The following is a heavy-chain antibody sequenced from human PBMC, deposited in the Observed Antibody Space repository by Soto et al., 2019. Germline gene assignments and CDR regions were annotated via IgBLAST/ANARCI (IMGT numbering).Heavy chain of an antibody. CDR3: ARTYYYGSGSLYYSDY. J-gene: IGHJ4*02. Sequence: SETLSLTCTVSNGSISSSDYYWGWIRQPPGKGLEWIATIYYSGSIYYNPSLKGRISISVDTSKNQFSLKLSSVTAADTAVYYCARTYYYGSGSLYYSDYWGQGTLVTVSS. D-gene: IGHD3-10*01. CDR2: IYYSGSI. V-gene: IGHV4-39*01. CDR1: NGSISSSDYY.